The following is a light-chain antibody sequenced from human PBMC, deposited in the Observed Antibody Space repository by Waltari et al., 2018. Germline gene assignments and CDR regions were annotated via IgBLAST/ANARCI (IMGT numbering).Light chain of an antibody. J-gene: IGKJ4*01. CDR2: KAS. CDR1: QSIGSW. V-gene: IGKV1-5*03. CDR3: QQYNNYSPLT. Sequence: DIQMTQSPSTLSASVGDRVTITCRASQSIGSWLAWYQQKPGKAPKLLIYKASSLESGVPSRFGGSGSGTEFTLTISSLQPDDFATYYCQQYNNYSPLTFGGGTKVEIK.